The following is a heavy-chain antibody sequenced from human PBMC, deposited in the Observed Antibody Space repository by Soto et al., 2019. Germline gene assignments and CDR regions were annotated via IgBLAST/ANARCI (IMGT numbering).Heavy chain of an antibody. CDR3: ARATAMAGPDY. Sequence: QVQLQESGPGLVKPSQTLSLTCTVSGDSVSRGGYYWSWIRQHPGKGLEWIGNIYDSGTYYNPSLKSRLTISGDTSKNQFSLTLTSVTAADTAVYYCARATAMAGPDYWGQGTLVTVSS. V-gene: IGHV4-31*03. CDR1: GDSVSRGGYY. D-gene: IGHD5-18*01. CDR2: IYDSGT. J-gene: IGHJ4*02.